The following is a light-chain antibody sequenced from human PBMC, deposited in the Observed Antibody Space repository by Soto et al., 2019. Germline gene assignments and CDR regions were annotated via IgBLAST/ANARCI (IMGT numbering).Light chain of an antibody. CDR1: SSNIGSNY. CDR3: AAWDDSLSGSYV. CDR2: RNN. V-gene: IGLV1-47*01. Sequence: QRVRTKPASASGVDVHGGSITYSESSSNIGSNYVYWYQQLPGTAPKLLIYRNNQRPSGVPDRFSGSKSGTSASLAISGLRSEDEADYYCAAWDDSLSGSYVFGTGTKVTVL. J-gene: IGLJ1*01.